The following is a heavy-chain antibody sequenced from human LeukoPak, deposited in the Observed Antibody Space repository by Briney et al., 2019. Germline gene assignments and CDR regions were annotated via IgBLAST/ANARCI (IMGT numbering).Heavy chain of an antibody. D-gene: IGHD3-3*01. CDR3: AKDDDYDFWTGPFYYFDE. J-gene: IGHJ4*02. CDR2: ISGSSGST. Sequence: GGSLRLSCAASGFIFSDYAMTWVRQAPRKGVEWVSGISGSSGSTYYADSVKGRLTISRDNSKNMLYLQMNSLRTEDTAIYYCAKDDDYDFWTGPFYYFDEWGQGTLVTVSS. V-gene: IGHV3-23*01. CDR1: GFIFSDYA.